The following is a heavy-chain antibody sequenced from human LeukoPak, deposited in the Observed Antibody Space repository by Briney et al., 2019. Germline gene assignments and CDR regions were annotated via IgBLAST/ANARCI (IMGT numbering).Heavy chain of an antibody. CDR1: RYTFTGYY. Sequence: EAPVKVSCKASRYTFTGYYMHWVRQAPGQGLEWMGWINPNSGGTNYAQKFQGRVTMTRDTSISTAYMELSRLRSDDTAVYYCARDTTQNVYCSSTSCYLAPFDYWGQGTLVTVSS. CDR3: ARDTTQNVYCSSTSCYLAPFDY. D-gene: IGHD2-2*01. J-gene: IGHJ4*02. CDR2: INPNSGGT. V-gene: IGHV1-2*02.